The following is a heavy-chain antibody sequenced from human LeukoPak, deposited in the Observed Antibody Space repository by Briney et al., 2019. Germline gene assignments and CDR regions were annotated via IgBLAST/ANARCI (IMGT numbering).Heavy chain of an antibody. CDR2: INPNGDRT. V-gene: IGHV1-46*01. D-gene: IGHD5-18*01. J-gene: IGHJ6*03. CDR3: ASQDPSSDTAMVHEYYYYMDV. CDR1: DDTFTNYY. Sequence: ASVKVSCKASDDTFTNYYMHWVRQAPGQGLEWLGIINPNGDRTAYPQNFQGRVTMTRDASTTTFCLELSSLRSEDTAVYYCASQDPSSDTAMVHEYYYYMDVWGKGTTVTVSS.